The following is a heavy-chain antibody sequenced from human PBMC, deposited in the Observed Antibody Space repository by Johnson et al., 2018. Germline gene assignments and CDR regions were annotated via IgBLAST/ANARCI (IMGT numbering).Heavy chain of an antibody. J-gene: IGHJ1*01. CDR2: IGTAGDT. D-gene: IGHD3-10*01. Sequence: VQLVESGGGLVQPGGSLRLSCAASGFTFSSYDMHWVRQATGKGLEWVSAIGTAGDTYYPGSVKGRFTISRENAKNSLYLQMNILRAGDTAVYYCARGGRGVVGFQHWGQGTLVTVSS. CDR3: ARGGRGVVGFQH. CDR1: GFTFSSYD. V-gene: IGHV3-13*01.